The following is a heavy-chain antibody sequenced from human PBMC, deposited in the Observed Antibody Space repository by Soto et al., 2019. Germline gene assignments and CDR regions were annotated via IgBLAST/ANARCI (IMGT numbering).Heavy chain of an antibody. CDR3: ASSRSGDGNCFDP. CDR2: IYYSGST. Sequence: PSETLSLTCTVSGGSISSGGYYWSWIRQHPGKGLEWIGYIYYSGSTYYNPSLKRRVTISADTSKTQFSLKLSSVTAADAAVYYCASSRSGDGNCFDPWGQGTLVTVSS. J-gene: IGHJ5*02. CDR1: GGSISSGGYY. V-gene: IGHV4-31*03. D-gene: IGHD5-12*01.